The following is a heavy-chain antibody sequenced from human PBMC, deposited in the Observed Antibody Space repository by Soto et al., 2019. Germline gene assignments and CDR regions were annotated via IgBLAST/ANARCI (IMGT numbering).Heavy chain of an antibody. V-gene: IGHV4-30-2*01. CDR3: ARHVRCLRLWLLDP. CDR2: IYHSGST. CDR1: GGSISSGGYS. Sequence: SETLSLTCAVSGGSISSGGYSWSWIRQPPGKGLEWIGYIYHSGSTYYNPSLKSRVTISVDRSKNQFSLKLSSVTAADTAVYYCARHVRCLRLWLLDPWGQGTLVTVSS. J-gene: IGHJ5*02. D-gene: IGHD5-12*01.